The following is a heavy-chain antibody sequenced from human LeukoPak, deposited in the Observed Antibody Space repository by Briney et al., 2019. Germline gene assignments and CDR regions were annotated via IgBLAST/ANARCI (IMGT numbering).Heavy chain of an antibody. CDR1: GYTFTGYY. D-gene: IGHD1-26*01. CDR2: INPNSGGT. Sequence: ASVKVSCKASGYTFTGYYMHWVRQAPGQGLEWMGWINPNSGGTNYAQKFQGRVTMTRDTPISTAYMELSRLRSDDTAVYYCARGPPYSGSYNIFYFDYWGQGTLVTVSS. J-gene: IGHJ4*02. CDR3: ARGPPYSGSYNIFYFDY. V-gene: IGHV1-2*02.